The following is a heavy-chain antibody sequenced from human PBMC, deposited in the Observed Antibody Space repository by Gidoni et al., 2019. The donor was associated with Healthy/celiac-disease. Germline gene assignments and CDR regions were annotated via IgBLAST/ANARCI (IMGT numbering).Heavy chain of an antibody. V-gene: IGHV3-30*01. CDR3: ARDRVTTVTTSGVGDY. Sequence: QVQLVESGGGVVQPGRSLRLSCAASGFTFSNYAMHWVRQAPCKGLEWVAVISYDGSNKYYADSVKGRFTISRDNSKNTLYLQMNSLRAEDTAVYYCARDRVTTVTTSGVGDYWGQGTLVTVSS. CDR1: GFTFSNYA. D-gene: IGHD4-17*01. CDR2: ISYDGSNK. J-gene: IGHJ4*02.